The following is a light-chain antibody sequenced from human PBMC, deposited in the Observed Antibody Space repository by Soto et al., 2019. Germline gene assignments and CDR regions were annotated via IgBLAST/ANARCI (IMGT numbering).Light chain of an antibody. CDR2: QDS. V-gene: IGLV3-1*01. CDR1: KLGNKY. CDR3: QAWDSRTVV. Sequence: SYELTQPPSVSVSPGQTANITSSGDKLGNKYACWYQQKPGQSPVLVIYQDSKRPSGIPERFSGSNSGNTATLTISGTQAMDEADYYCQAWDSRTVVFGGGTKLTVL. J-gene: IGLJ2*01.